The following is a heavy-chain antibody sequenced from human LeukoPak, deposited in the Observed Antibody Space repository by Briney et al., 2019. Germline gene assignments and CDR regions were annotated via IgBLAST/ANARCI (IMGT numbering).Heavy chain of an antibody. CDR1: GFTFSSYA. CDR2: ISYDGSNK. Sequence: TGGSLRLSCAASGFTFSSYAMHWVHQAPGKGLEWVAVISYDGSNKYYADSVKGRFTISRDNSKNTLYLQMNSLRAEDTAVYYCAGLPYYWGQGTLVTVSS. J-gene: IGHJ1*01. D-gene: IGHD3-10*01. CDR3: AGLPYY. V-gene: IGHV3-30-3*01.